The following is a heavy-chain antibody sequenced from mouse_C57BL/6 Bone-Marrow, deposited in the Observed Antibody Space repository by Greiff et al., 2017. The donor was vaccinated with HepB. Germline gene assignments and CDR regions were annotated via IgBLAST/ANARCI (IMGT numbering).Heavy chain of an antibody. J-gene: IGHJ2*01. Sequence: VQLQESGAELVRPGASVKLSCKASGYTFTDYYINWVKQRPGQGLEWIARIYPGSGNTYYNEKFKGKATLTAEKSSSTAYMQLSSLTSEDSAVYFCARCCYYYGSSYDYWGQGTTLTVSS. D-gene: IGHD1-1*01. V-gene: IGHV1-76*01. CDR1: GYTFTDYY. CDR3: ARCCYYYGSSYDY. CDR2: IYPGSGNT.